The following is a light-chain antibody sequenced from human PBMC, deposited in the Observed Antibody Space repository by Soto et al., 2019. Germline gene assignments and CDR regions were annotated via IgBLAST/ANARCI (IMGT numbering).Light chain of an antibody. Sequence: EIVMTQSPATLSVSPGERATLSCRASQSINYNLAWYQHKPGQAPRLLIYDTSTRAAGIPARFSGSGSGTDFTLTISSLQPEDFATYYCQQLKSYPITFGQGTRLEIK. J-gene: IGKJ5*01. V-gene: IGKV3-15*01. CDR2: DTS. CDR1: QSINYN. CDR3: QQLKSYPIT.